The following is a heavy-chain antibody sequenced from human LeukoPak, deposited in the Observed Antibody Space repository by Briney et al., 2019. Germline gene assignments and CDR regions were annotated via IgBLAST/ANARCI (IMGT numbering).Heavy chain of an antibody. CDR3: AKDSSSSGWRGGFDY. Sequence: GGSLRLSCAASGFTFSNYAMHWVRQAPGKGLEWVAVISHDGSNKYYADSVKGRFTISRDNSKNTLYLHMNSLRAEDTAVYLCAKDSSSSGWRGGFDYWGQGTLVTVSS. CDR2: ISHDGSNK. CDR1: GFTFSNYA. D-gene: IGHD6-19*01. V-gene: IGHV3-30-3*01. J-gene: IGHJ4*02.